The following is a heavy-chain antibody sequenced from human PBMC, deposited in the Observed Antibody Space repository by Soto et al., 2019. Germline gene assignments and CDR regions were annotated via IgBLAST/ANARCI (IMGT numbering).Heavy chain of an antibody. CDR3: ARGPYYYDSSGYLYPYYYYGMDV. D-gene: IGHD3-22*01. CDR1: GFTFSSYS. CDR2: ISSSSSYI. V-gene: IGHV3-21*01. Sequence: PGGSLRLSCAASGFTFSSYSMNWVRQAPGKGLEWVSSISSSSSYIYYADSVKGRFTISRDNAKNSLYLQMNSLRAEDTAVYYCARGPYYYDSSGYLYPYYYYGMDVWGQGTTVTVSS. J-gene: IGHJ6*02.